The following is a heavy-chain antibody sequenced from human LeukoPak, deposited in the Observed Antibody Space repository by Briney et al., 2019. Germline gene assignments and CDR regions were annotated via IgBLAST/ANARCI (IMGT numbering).Heavy chain of an antibody. V-gene: IGHV3-23*01. J-gene: IGHJ4*02. D-gene: IGHD4-17*01. CDR2: ISGSGAST. CDR1: GLTFSNYA. Sequence: GGSLRLSCAASGLTFSNYAMTWVRQAPGKGLEWVSTISGSGASTYYADSVRGRFTISRDNFKNMLYLQMNSLRAEDMAVYYCAKTVTINQGFDYWGQGTLVTVSS. CDR3: AKTVTINQGFDY.